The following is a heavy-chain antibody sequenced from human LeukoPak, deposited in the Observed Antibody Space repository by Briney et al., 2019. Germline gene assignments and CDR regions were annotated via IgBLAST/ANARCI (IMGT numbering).Heavy chain of an antibody. CDR3: ATWSGYLFQH. V-gene: IGHV4-39*01. D-gene: IGHD3-3*01. J-gene: IGHJ1*01. CDR1: GGSISSSSYY. Sequence: PSETLSLTCTVSGGSISSSSYYWGWIRQPPGKGLEWIGSIYYSGSTYYNPSLKSRVTISVDTSKNQFSLKLSSVTAADTAVYYCATWSGYLFQHWGQGTLVTVSS. CDR2: IYYSGST.